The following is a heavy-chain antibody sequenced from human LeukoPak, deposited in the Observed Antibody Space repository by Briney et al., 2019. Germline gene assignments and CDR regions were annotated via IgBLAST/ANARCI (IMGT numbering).Heavy chain of an antibody. CDR2: I. Sequence: GGSLRLSCVASGFTFDDYAMHWVRQAPGKGLEWVSGIKGRFTISRDNAKNSLYLQLNSLRAEDTALYFCTKDTSSCYLHYMDVWGKGTPVTVSS. D-gene: IGHD6-13*01. V-gene: IGHV3-9*01. J-gene: IGHJ6*03. CDR1: GFTFDDYA. CDR3: TKDTSSCYLHYMDV.